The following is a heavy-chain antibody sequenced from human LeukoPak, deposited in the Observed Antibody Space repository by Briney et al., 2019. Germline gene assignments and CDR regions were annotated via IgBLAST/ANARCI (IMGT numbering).Heavy chain of an antibody. CDR1: GFTFSSYE. Sequence: GGSLRLSCAASGFTFSSYEMNWVRQAPGKGLEWVSYISSSGSTIYYADSVKGRFTISRDNAKNSLYLQMNSLRAEDTAVYYCVREGSFYYYGTDVWGKGTTVTVSS. CDR2: ISSSGSTI. CDR3: VREGSFYYYGTDV. J-gene: IGHJ6*04. V-gene: IGHV3-48*03. D-gene: IGHD3-10*01.